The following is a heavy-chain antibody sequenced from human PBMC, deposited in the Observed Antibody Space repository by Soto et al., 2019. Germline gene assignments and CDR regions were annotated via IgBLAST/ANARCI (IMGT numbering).Heavy chain of an antibody. Sequence: SETLSLTCAVYGGSLSGYYWSWIRQSPGKGLEWVGEINHYGNINYNPSLKSRVTISVDTSKKQFSLKVSSVSAADKAVYYCEGKVGILVKPGMRDFYHQYGMDVRGQGTTVTVSS. D-gene: IGHD6-13*01. J-gene: IGHJ6*02. CDR3: EGKVGILVKPGMRDFYHQYGMDV. V-gene: IGHV4-34*01. CDR1: GGSLSGYY. CDR2: INHYGNI.